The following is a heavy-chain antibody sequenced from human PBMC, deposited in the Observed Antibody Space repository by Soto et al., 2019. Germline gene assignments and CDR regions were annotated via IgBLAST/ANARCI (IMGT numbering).Heavy chain of an antibody. CDR2: ISGSGGST. D-gene: IGHD4-17*01. V-gene: IGHV3-23*01. CDR1: GFTFSSYA. Sequence: EVQLLESGGGLVQPGGSVRLSCAASGFTFSSYAKSWVRQAPGKGLEWVSAISGSGGSTYYADSVKGRFTISRDNSKNTLYLQMNSLRAEDTAVYYCAKDLVYGETTWPVWGQGTTVTVSS. CDR3: AKDLVYGETTWPV. J-gene: IGHJ6*02.